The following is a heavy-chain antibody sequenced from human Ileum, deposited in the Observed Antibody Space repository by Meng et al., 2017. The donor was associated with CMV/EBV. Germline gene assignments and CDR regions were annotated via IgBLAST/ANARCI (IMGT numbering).Heavy chain of an antibody. J-gene: IGHJ4*02. CDR1: TLSVYW. Sequence: TLSVYWRSWVRKARGKGLEWVANIKQDGSEKYYVDSVKGRFTISRDNANNSLYLQMNSLRAEDTAVYYCARSRGGLSVTIFGVALDYWGQGTLVTVSS. V-gene: IGHV3-7*01. CDR3: ARSRGGLSVTIFGVALDY. CDR2: IKQDGSEK. D-gene: IGHD3-3*01.